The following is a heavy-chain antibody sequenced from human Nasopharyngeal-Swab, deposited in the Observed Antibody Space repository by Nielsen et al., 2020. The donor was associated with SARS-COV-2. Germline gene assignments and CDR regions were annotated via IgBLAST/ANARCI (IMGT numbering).Heavy chain of an antibody. CDR1: GGSISSGGYS. CDR2: IYHSGST. Sequence: SQTLSLTCAVSGGSISSGGYSWSWIRQPPGKGLEWIGYIYHSGSTYYNPSLKSRVTISVDRSKNQFSLKLSSVTAADTAVYYCARAGGYFDYWGRGTLVAVSS. D-gene: IGHD3-16*01. V-gene: IGHV4-30-2*01. CDR3: ARAGGYFDY. J-gene: IGHJ4*02.